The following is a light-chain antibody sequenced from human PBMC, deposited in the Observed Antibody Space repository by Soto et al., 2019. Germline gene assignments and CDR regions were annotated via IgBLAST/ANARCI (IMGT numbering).Light chain of an antibody. Sequence: EIVLTQSPGPLSLSPGERATLSCRASQSVSSNLAWYQQKPGQAPRLLIYDASNRATGIPVRFSGSGSGTDYTLTVSSLEPEDVAVYYCQQRSNLPWTFGQGTKVDIK. J-gene: IGKJ1*01. CDR2: DAS. CDR3: QQRSNLPWT. CDR1: QSVSSN. V-gene: IGKV3D-11*03.